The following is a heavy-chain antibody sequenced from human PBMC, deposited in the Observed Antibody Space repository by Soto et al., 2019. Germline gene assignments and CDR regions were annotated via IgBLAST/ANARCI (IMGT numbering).Heavy chain of an antibody. CDR3: ARDPPPPDY. CDR2: IIAIFGTA. J-gene: IGHJ4*02. V-gene: IGHV1-69*06. Sequence: SVKVSCKASGGTFSSYAISWVRQAPGQGLEWMGGIIAIFGTANYAQKLQGRVTMTADTSTSTAYMELRSLRSDDTAVYYCARDPPPPDYWGQGTLVTVSS. CDR1: GGTFSSYA.